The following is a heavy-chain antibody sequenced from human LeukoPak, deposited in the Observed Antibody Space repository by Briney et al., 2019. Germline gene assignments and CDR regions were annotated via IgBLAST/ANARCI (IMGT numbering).Heavy chain of an antibody. V-gene: IGHV3-74*01. CDR1: GLTFNNYW. J-gene: IGHJ4*02. D-gene: IGHD3-16*01. CDR2: IKSDGTGT. Sequence: GGSLRLSCAASGLTFNNYWMHWVRQSPGTGLVWVSRIKSDGTGTIYADSVKGRFTISRDNAKNTLYLQLTSLRAEDTAVYYCARGGAWGSFYDCWGQGTLVTVSS. CDR3: ARGGAWGSFYDC.